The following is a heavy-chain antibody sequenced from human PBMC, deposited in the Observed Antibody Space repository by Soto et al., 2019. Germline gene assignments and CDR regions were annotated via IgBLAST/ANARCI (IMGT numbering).Heavy chain of an antibody. D-gene: IGHD3-22*01. V-gene: IGHV1-8*01. J-gene: IGHJ4*02. CDR3: ARVATYYDSSGYYRVNQIDY. CDR1: GYTFTSYD. CDR2: MNPNSGNT. Sequence: ASVKVSCKASGYTFTSYDINWVRQATGQVLEWMGWMNPNSGNTCYAQKFQGRVTMTRNTSISTAYMELSSLRSDDTAVYYCARVATYYDSSGYYRVNQIDYWGQGTLVTVSS.